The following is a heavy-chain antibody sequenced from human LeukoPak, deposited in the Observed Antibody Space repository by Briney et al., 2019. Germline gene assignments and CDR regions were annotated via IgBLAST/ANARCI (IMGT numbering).Heavy chain of an antibody. CDR2: IDHRGST. CDR1: GGAFTGYY. J-gene: IGHJ3*01. D-gene: IGHD3-22*01. V-gene: IGHV4-34*01. CDR3: AKVYSSLAQDAFDV. Sequence: PSETLSLTCAVYGGAFTGYYWSWIRQSPNKGLEWIGEIDHRGSTNYNSSLKTLLTISADTSKNQFSLHLSSVTAADTAVYYCAKVYSSLAQDAFDVWGQGTMVTVSS.